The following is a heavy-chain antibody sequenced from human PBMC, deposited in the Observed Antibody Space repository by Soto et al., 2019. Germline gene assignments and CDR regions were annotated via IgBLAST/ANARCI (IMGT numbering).Heavy chain of an antibody. V-gene: IGHV3-11*01. Sequence: GGSLRLSCAASGFTLSDYYMSWIRQAPGKGLEWVSSIDSAGRATDYADSAKGRFTISRDNAKNTLYLQMNSLRAEDTAVYYCAQAISRERQIDYWGQGTLVTVSS. CDR3: AQAISRERQIDY. J-gene: IGHJ4*02. CDR1: GFTLSDYY. CDR2: IDSAGRAT. D-gene: IGHD1-26*01.